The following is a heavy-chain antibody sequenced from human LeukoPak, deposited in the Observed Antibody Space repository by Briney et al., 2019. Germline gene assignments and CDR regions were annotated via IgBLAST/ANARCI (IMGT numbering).Heavy chain of an antibody. CDR3: ARPTRSGWYYY. CDR1: GGSISSSSYY. Sequence: SEILSLTCTVSGGSISSSSYYWGWIRQPPGKGLEWIGSIYYSGSTYYNPSLKSRVTISVDTSKNQFSLKLSSVTAADTAVYYCARPTRSGWYYYWGQGTLVTVSS. CDR2: IYYSGST. J-gene: IGHJ4*02. D-gene: IGHD6-19*01. V-gene: IGHV4-39*01.